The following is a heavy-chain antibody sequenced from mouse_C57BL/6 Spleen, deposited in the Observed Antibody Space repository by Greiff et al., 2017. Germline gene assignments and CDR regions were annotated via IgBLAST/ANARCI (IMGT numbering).Heavy chain of an antibody. CDR1: GYTFTSYW. CDR3: ARVVLRRGWYFDV. D-gene: IGHD1-1*01. Sequence: QVQLKQPGAELVKPGASVKMSCKASGYTFTSYWITWVKQRPGQGLEWIGDIYPGSGSTNYNEKFKSKATLTVDTSSSTAYMQLSSLTSEDSAVYYCARVVLRRGWYFDVWGTGTTVTVSS. V-gene: IGHV1-55*01. J-gene: IGHJ1*03. CDR2: IYPGSGST.